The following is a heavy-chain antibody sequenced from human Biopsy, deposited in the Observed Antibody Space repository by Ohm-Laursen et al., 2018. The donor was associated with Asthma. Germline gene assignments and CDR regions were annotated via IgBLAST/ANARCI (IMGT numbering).Heavy chain of an antibody. CDR2: ISYDGSNK. J-gene: IGHJ4*02. CDR1: GFTFSSYA. V-gene: IGHV3-30-3*01. D-gene: IGHD3-22*01. Sequence: SLRLSCSASGFTFSSYAMHWVRQAPGKGLEWVAVISYDGSNKYYADSVKGRFTISRDNSKNMVYLQLNSLRAVDTAFYYCARGYGFDSRGYSYYVDYWGQGTLVTVSS. CDR3: ARGYGFDSRGYSYYVDY.